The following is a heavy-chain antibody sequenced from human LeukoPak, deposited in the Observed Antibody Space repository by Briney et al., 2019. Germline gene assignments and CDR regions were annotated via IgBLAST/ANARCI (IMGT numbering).Heavy chain of an antibody. Sequence: GASVKVSCKASGYTFTGYYMHWVRQAPGQGLEWMGWINPNSGGTNYAQKFQGRVTMTRDTSISTAYMELSGLRSDDTAVYYCARESIVLMVYAFWGQGTLVTVSS. CDR1: GYTFTGYY. CDR2: INPNSGGT. D-gene: IGHD2-8*01. V-gene: IGHV1-2*02. J-gene: IGHJ4*02. CDR3: ARESIVLMVYAF.